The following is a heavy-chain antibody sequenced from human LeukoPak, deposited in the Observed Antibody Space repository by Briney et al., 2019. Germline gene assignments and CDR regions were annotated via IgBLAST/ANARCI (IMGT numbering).Heavy chain of an antibody. CDR3: ARTDRDSSDWNFDY. V-gene: IGHV4-4*07. Sequence: SETLSLTCTVSGGSISSFYWNWIRQPAGKELEWIGRIYTSGNTNYNPSLRSRVTMSVDTSKNQFSLRLSSVTAADTAVYYCARTDRDSSDWNFDYWGQGTLVTVS. J-gene: IGHJ4*02. CDR1: GGSISSFY. D-gene: IGHD6-19*01. CDR2: IYTSGNT.